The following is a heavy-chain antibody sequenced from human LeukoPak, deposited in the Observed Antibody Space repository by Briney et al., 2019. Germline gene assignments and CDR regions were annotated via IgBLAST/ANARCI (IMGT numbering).Heavy chain of an antibody. CDR3: AREGAWSNYYYYYMDV. V-gene: IGHV4-61*02. CDR2: IYTSGST. J-gene: IGHJ6*03. Sequence: SPSETLSLTCTVSGGSISSGSYYWSWIRQPAGKGLEWIGRIYTSGSTNYNPSLKSRVTISVDTSKNQFSLKLSSVTAADTAVYYCAREGAWSNYYYYYMDVWGKGTTVTVSS. D-gene: IGHD1-26*01. CDR1: GGSISSGSYY.